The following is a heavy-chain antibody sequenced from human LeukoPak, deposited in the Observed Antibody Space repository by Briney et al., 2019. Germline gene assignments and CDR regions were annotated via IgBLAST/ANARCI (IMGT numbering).Heavy chain of an antibody. D-gene: IGHD6-6*01. Sequence: PGGSLRLSCAASGFTFSSYGMHWVRQAPGKGLEWVAFIRYDGSNKYYADSVKGRFTISRDNSKNTLYLQMNSLRAEDTAVYYCAKDFREYSSSSDYFDYWGQGTLVTVSS. CDR2: IRYDGSNK. V-gene: IGHV3-30*02. CDR1: GFTFSSYG. J-gene: IGHJ4*02. CDR3: AKDFREYSSSSDYFDY.